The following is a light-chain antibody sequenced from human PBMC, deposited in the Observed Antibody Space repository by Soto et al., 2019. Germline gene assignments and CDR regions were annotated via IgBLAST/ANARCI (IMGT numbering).Light chain of an antibody. CDR2: GAS. CDR1: QSVASAY. CDR3: QQYGDSRWT. Sequence: IVLTQSPDTLSLSPGERATLSCRASQSVASAYLAWYQHKPGQAPRLLIYGASSRATGIPDRISGSGSGTDFTLTISRLEPEDFAVYYCQQYGDSRWTFGQGTKVEAK. V-gene: IGKV3-20*01. J-gene: IGKJ1*01.